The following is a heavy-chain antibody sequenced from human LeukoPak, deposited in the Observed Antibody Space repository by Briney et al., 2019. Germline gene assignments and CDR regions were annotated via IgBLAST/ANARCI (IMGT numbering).Heavy chain of an antibody. CDR1: GFTFSNYA. J-gene: IGHJ4*02. Sequence: GGSLRLSCAASGFTFSNYAMTWVRQAPGKGLEWVSGIGGSSGKTFYADSVKGRFTISRDNSKNTLYLQMNSLRVEDTAVYYCAREGRVYYWGQGTLVTVSS. V-gene: IGHV3-23*01. D-gene: IGHD3-10*01. CDR3: AREGRVYY. CDR2: IGGSSGKT.